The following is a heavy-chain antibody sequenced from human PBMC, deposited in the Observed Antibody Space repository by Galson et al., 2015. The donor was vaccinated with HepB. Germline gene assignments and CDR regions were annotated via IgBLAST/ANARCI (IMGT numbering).Heavy chain of an antibody. CDR2: IIPIFGIA. V-gene: IGHV1-69*13. Sequence: SVKVSCKASGGTFSSYAISWVRQAPGQGLEWMGGIIPIFGIANYAQKFQGRVTITADESTSTAYMELSSLRSEDTAVYYCARTMDPYYYYGMDVWGQGTTVTVSS. CDR1: GGTFSSYA. J-gene: IGHJ6*02. D-gene: IGHD3-3*01. CDR3: ARTMDPYYYYGMDV.